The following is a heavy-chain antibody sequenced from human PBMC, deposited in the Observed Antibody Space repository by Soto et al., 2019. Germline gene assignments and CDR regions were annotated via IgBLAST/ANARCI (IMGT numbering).Heavy chain of an antibody. CDR3: ARAGGLGAVAADY. CDR2: IYHSGST. Sequence: QLQLQESGSGLVKPSQTLSLTCAVSGGSISSGGYSWSWIRQPPGKGLEWIGYIYHSGSTYYNPSLNSRVTISVDRSKNQFSLKLSFVTPADTDVYYCARAGGLGAVAADYWGQGTLVTVSS. D-gene: IGHD6-19*01. J-gene: IGHJ4*02. V-gene: IGHV4-30-2*01. CDR1: GGSISSGGYS.